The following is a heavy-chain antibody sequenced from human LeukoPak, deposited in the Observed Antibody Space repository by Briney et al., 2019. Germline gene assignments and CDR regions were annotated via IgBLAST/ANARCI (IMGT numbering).Heavy chain of an antibody. J-gene: IGHJ4*02. D-gene: IGHD6-13*01. CDR1: GFTFSTYN. Sequence: GGSLRLSCAASGFTFSTYNMNWVRQAPGKGLEWVSYISSSSTTIYYADSVKGRFTISRDNAKNSLYLQMNSLRVEDTALYYCARITTYSSSWFGDFDSWGQGALVTVSS. CDR3: ARITTYSSSWFGDFDS. CDR2: ISSSSTTI. V-gene: IGHV3-48*04.